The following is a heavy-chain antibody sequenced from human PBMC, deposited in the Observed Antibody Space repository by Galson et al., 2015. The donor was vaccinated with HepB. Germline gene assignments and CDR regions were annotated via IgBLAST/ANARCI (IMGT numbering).Heavy chain of an antibody. CDR1: GYTFTGYY. V-gene: IGHV1-2*02. Sequence: SVKVSCKASGYTFTGYYMHWVRQAPGQGLEWMGWINPNSGGTNYAQKFQGRVTMTRDTSISTAYMELSRLRSDDTAVYYCARSPVIRSVSDYWGQGTLVTVSS. CDR2: INPNSGGT. CDR3: ARSPVIRSVSDY. J-gene: IGHJ4*02. D-gene: IGHD4-11*01.